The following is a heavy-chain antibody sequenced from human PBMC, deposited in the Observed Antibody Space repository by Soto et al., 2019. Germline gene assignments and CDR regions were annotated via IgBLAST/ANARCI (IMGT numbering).Heavy chain of an antibody. D-gene: IGHD6-13*01. J-gene: IGHJ5*02. CDR1: GFTFSSYG. CDR2: IWYDGSNK. V-gene: IGHV3-33*01. CDR3: ARDDEAAAPLFWFDP. Sequence: PGGSLRLSCAASGFTFSSYGMHWVRQAPGKGLEWVAVIWYDGSNKYYADSVKGRFTISRDNSKNTLYLQMNSLRAEDTAVYYCARDDEAAAPLFWFDPWGQGTLVTVSS.